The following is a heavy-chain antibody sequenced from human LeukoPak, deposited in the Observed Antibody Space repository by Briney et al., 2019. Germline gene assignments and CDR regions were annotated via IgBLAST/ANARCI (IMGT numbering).Heavy chain of an antibody. J-gene: IGHJ4*02. CDR2: ISESGSTT. D-gene: IGHD3-22*01. CDR1: GFTFSNYA. Sequence: GGSLRLSCVASGFTFSNYAMNWVRQAPGKGLEWVSTISESGSTTYYADSVKGRFTISGENSKNTLYLQMNSLRAEDTAVYYCAKRDFYDSSAYYYFYYFDHWSQGTLVTVSS. CDR3: AKRDFYDSSAYYYFYYFDH. V-gene: IGHV3-23*01.